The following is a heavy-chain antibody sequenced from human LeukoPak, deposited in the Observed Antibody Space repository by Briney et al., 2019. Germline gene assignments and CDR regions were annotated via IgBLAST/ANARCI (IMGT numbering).Heavy chain of an antibody. V-gene: IGHV1-2*02. J-gene: IGHJ6*03. D-gene: IGHD2-2*01. CDR3: ARDISTSSFYYYNYMDV. CDR1: GYTFTGYY. Sequence: ASVKVSCKASGYTFTGYYIHWVRQAPGQGLEWMGWINPNNGGTNYAQKFQGRVTMTRDTSISTAYMELSRLRSDDTAVYYCARDISTSSFYYYNYMDVWGKGTTVTVSS. CDR2: INPNNGGT.